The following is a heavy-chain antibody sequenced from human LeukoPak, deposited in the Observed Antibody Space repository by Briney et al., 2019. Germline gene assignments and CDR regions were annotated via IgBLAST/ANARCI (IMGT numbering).Heavy chain of an antibody. CDR2: ISYDGSNK. J-gene: IGHJ4*02. CDR3: ARVFGPRGAVAGPRAAHFDY. Sequence: PGGSLRLSCAASGFTFSSYAMHWVRQAPGKGLEWVAVISYDGSNKYYADSVKGRFTISRDNSKNTLYLQMNSLRAVDTAVYYCARVFGPRGAVAGPRAAHFDYWGQGTLVTVSS. CDR1: GFTFSSYA. V-gene: IGHV3-30-3*01. D-gene: IGHD6-19*01.